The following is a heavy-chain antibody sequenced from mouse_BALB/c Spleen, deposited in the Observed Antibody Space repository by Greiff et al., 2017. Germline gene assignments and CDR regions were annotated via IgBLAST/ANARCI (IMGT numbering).Heavy chain of an antibody. Sequence: VQLQQSGAELVKPGASVKLSCKASGYTFTSYYMYWVKQRPGQGLEWIGEINPSNGGTNFNEKFKSKATLTVDKSFSTAYMQLSSLTSEDSAVYYCTRSGGYPWFAYWGQGTLVTVSA. CDR3: TRSGGYPWFAY. J-gene: IGHJ3*01. V-gene: IGHV1S81*02. D-gene: IGHD2-2*01. CDR2: INPSNGGT. CDR1: GYTFTSYY.